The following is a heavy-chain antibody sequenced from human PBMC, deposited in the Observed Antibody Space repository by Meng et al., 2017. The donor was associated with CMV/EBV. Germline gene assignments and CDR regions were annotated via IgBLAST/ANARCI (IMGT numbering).Heavy chain of an antibody. CDR2: IRSKANSYAT. V-gene: IGHV3-73*01. CDR3: TSRYFSSSWYWFDP. J-gene: IGHJ5*02. CDR1: GFTFGGSA. D-gene: IGHD6-13*01. Sequence: GGSLRLSCAASGFTFGGSAMHWVRQASGKGLEWVGRIRSKANSYATAYAASVKGRFTISRDDSKNTAYLQMNSLKTEDTAVYYCTSRYFSSSWYWFDPWGQGTLVTVSS.